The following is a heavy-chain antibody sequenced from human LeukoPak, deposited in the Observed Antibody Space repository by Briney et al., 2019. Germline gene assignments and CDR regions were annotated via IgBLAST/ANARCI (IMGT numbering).Heavy chain of an antibody. D-gene: IGHD5-18*01. CDR2: INPNSGGT. J-gene: IGHJ4*02. CDR3: SRAGGGYSYGAIDY. Sequence: ASVKVSCKASGYTFTGYYMHWVRQAPGQGLEWMGWINPNSGGTNYAQKFQGWVTMTRDTSISTAYMELSRLRSDDTAVYYWSRAGGGYSYGAIDYWGQGTLVTVSS. CDR1: GYTFTGYY. V-gene: IGHV1-2*04.